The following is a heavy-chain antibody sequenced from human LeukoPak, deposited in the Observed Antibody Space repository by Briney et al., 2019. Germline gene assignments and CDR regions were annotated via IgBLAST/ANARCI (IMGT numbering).Heavy chain of an antibody. J-gene: IGHJ6*02. CDR2: IKQDGSEE. V-gene: IGHV3-7*01. CDR1: GFTFSDHY. D-gene: IGHD6-13*01. Sequence: PGGSLRLSCATSGFTFSDHYLDWVRQAPGKGLEWVANIKQDGSEEYYVDSVKGRFTISRDNAKNSLYLQMNSLRAEDTAVYYCARDSSSWYVYYYYGMDVWGQGTTVTVSS. CDR3: ARDSSSWYVYYYYGMDV.